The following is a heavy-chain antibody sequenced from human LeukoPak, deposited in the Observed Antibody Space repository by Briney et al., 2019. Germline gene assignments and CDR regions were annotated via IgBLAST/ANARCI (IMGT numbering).Heavy chain of an antibody. Sequence: SQTLSLTCTVSGGSISSGDYYWSWIRQPPGKGLEWIGYIYYSGSTYYNPSLKSRVTIPVDTSKNQFSLKLSSVTAADTAVYYCARVMWGYCSSTSCYTGGWFDPWGQGTLVTVSS. CDR1: GGSISSGDYY. V-gene: IGHV4-30-4*08. J-gene: IGHJ5*02. CDR2: IYYSGST. CDR3: ARVMWGYCSSTSCYTGGWFDP. D-gene: IGHD2-2*02.